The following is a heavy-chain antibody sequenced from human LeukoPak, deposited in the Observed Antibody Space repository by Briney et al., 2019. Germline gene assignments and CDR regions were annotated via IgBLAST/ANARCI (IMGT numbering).Heavy chain of an antibody. CDR1: GGSFSGYY. J-gene: IGHJ4*02. CDR3: ARHNSRGGGSRNYYFDY. CDR2: INHSGST. V-gene: IGHV4-34*01. Sequence: PSETLSLTCAVYGGSFSGYYWSWIRQPPGKGLEWIGEINHSGSTNYNPSLKSRVTISVDTSKNQFSLKLSSVTAADTAVYYCARHNSRGGGSRNYYFDYWGQGTLVTVSS. D-gene: IGHD3-16*01.